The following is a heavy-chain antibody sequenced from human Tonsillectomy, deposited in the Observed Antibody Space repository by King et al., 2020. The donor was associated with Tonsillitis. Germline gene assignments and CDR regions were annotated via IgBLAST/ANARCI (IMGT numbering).Heavy chain of an antibody. J-gene: IGHJ3*02. CDR2: ISWNSGSI. D-gene: IGHD6-19*01. CDR1: GFTFDDYA. Sequence: VQLVQPGGGLVQPGRSLRLSCAASGFTFDDYAMHWVRQAPGKGLEWVSGISWNSGSIGYADSVKGRFTISRDNAKNSLYLQMNSLRAEDTALYYCAKGLAVAGRDAFDIWGQGTMVTVSS. CDR3: AKGLAVAGRDAFDI. V-gene: IGHV3-9*01.